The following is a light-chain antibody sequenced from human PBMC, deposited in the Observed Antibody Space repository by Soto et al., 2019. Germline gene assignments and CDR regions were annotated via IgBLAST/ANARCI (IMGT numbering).Light chain of an antibody. V-gene: IGLV1-44*01. CDR2: SSN. CDR1: ISNIGSNT. J-gene: IGLJ3*02. CDR3: AAWDDSLNGPV. Sequence: QSVLTQPPSASGTPGQRVAISCSGRISNIGSNTVHWYQQLPGTAPKLLIYSSNQRPSGVPDRFSGSKSGTSASLAISGLQSEDEADYYCAAWDDSLNGPVFGGGNKLTVL.